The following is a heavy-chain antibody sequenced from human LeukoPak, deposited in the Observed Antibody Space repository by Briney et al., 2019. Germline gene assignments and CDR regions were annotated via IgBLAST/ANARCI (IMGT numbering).Heavy chain of an antibody. CDR2: ISSSSSYI. CDR3: ATPNVVVVVAATTL. J-gene: IGHJ4*02. Sequence: GSLRLSCAASGFTFSSYSMNWVRQAPGKGLEWVSSISSSSSYIYYADSVKGRFTISRDNSKNTLYLQMNSLRAEDTAVYYCATPNVVVVVAATTLWGQGTLVTVSS. V-gene: IGHV3-21*01. D-gene: IGHD2-15*01. CDR1: GFTFSSYS.